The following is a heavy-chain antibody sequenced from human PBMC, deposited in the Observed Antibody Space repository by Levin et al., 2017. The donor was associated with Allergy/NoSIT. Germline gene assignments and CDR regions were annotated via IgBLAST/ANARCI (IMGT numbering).Heavy chain of an antibody. CDR1: GFTFSNYG. Sequence: GESLKISCAVSGFTFSNYGMYWVRQAPGKGLEWVAVISYDGSYKYYADSEKGRFTISRDNSKNTLYLQLNSLRAEDTAVYYCAKSPTYYYGSGSSFSLYYDYGMDVWGQGTTVTVSS. CDR3: AKSPTYYYGSGSSFSLYYDYGMDV. CDR2: ISYDGSYK. J-gene: IGHJ6*02. D-gene: IGHD3-10*01. V-gene: IGHV3-30*18.